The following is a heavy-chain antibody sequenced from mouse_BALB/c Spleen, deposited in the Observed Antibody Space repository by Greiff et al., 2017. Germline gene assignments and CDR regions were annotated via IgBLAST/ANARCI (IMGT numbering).Heavy chain of an antibody. V-gene: IGHV1-9*01. CDR1: GYTFSSYW. D-gene: IGHD2-14*01. CDR2: ILPGSGST. J-gene: IGHJ4*01. Sequence: QVQLKESGAELMKPGASVKISCKATGYTFSSYWIEWVKQRPGHGLEWIGEILPGSGSTNYNETFKGKATFTADTSSNTAYMQLSSLTSEDSAVYYCARHRYGHYYAMDYWGQGTSVTVSS. CDR3: ARHRYGHYYAMDY.